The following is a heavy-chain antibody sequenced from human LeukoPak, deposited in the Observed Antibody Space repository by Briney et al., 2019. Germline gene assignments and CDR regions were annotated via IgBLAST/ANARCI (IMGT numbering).Heavy chain of an antibody. J-gene: IGHJ4*02. Sequence: GGSLRLSCAASGFTFSSYEMHWVRQAPGKGLEWVSYISSSGSTIYYADSVKGRFTISRDNAKNSLYLQMNSLRADDTAVYYCARVQWLATGYYFDYWGQGTLVTVSS. CDR1: GFTFSSYE. V-gene: IGHV3-48*03. D-gene: IGHD6-19*01. CDR3: ARVQWLATGYYFDY. CDR2: ISSSGSTI.